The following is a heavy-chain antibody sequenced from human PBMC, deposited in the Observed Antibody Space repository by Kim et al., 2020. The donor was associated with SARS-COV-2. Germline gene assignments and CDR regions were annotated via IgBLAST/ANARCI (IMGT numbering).Heavy chain of an antibody. V-gene: IGHV4-39*07. Sequence: SETLSLTCTVSGGSISSSSYYWGWIRQPPGKGLEWIGSIYYSGSTYYNPSLKSRVTISVDTSKNQFSLKLSSVTAADTAVYYCAREIRQWLVRWFDPWGQGTLVTVSS. CDR1: GGSISSSSYY. J-gene: IGHJ5*02. CDR3: AREIRQWLVRWFDP. D-gene: IGHD6-19*01. CDR2: IYYSGST.